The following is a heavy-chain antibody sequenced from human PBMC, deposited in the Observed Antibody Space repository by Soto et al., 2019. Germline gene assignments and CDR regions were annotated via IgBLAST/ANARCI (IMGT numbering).Heavy chain of an antibody. V-gene: IGHV1-2*02. CDR3: ARGESDSSGYYFYYYYGMDV. CDR1: GYTFTGYY. J-gene: IGHJ6*02. D-gene: IGHD3-22*01. Sequence: ASVKVFCKASGYTFTGYYMHWVRQAPGQVLEWMGWINPNSGGTNYAQKFQGRVTMTRDTSISTAYMELSRLRSDDTAVYYCARGESDSSGYYFYYYYGMDVWGQGTTVTVSS. CDR2: INPNSGGT.